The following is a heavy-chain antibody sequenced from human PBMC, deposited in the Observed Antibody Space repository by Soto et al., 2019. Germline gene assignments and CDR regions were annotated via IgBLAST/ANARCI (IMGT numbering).Heavy chain of an antibody. CDR1: GYTFIDYY. D-gene: IGHD3-10*01. V-gene: IGHV1-2*02. CDR3: ARAERFPRSWFDP. CDR2: ISPKSGAT. J-gene: IGHJ5*02. Sequence: ASVKVSCKASGYTFIDYYMHWVRQAPGQGFEWLGRISPKSGATNYAQKFQGRVTMTWDTSLNTAYMELSSLISEDTAIYFCARAERFPRSWFDPWGQGTQVTVSS.